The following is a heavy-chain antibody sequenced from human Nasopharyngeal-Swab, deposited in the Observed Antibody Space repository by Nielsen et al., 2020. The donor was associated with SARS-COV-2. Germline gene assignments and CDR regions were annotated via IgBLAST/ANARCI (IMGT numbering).Heavy chain of an antibody. CDR1: GSSIISYY. J-gene: IGHJ4*01. V-gene: IGHV4-59*08. CDR3: ASSRIYLVAAY. CDR2: IYYSGST. Sequence: SETLSPTCPLSGSSIISYYCSWIRQPPGKGLEGSGYIYYSGSTNYNPSLKSRVTISVDTSKNQLSLKLSSVTAADTAVYYCASSRIYLVAAYWSHGTLVTVSS. D-gene: IGHD1-26*01.